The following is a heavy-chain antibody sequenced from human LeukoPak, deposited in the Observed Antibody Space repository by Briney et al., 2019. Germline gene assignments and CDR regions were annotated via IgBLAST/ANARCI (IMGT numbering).Heavy chain of an antibody. CDR1: GGSISSYY. CDR2: IYTSGST. CDR3: ARHMIVGATTYYYYGMDV. Sequence: KPSETLSLTCTVSGGSISSYYWSWIRQPAGKGLEWIGRIYTSGSTNYNPSLKSRVTMSVDTSKNQFSLKLSSVTAADTAVYYCARHMIVGATTYYYYGMDVWGQGTTVTVSS. J-gene: IGHJ6*02. V-gene: IGHV4-4*07. D-gene: IGHD1-26*01.